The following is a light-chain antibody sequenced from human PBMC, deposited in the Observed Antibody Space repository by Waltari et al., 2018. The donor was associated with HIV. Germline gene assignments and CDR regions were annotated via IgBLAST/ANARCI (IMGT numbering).Light chain of an antibody. CDR3: QQYYSYPYT. CDR1: QSISTF. J-gene: IGKJ2*01. CDR2: GSS. V-gene: IGKV1-39*01. Sequence: DIQITQSPSSLSASVGDRVTVTCRASQSISTFLNWYQQKPGKAPKLLIFGSSKLQDVVPTRFSGSGSGTDFILTISSLQSEDIATYYCQQYYSYPYTFGQGTKLEIK.